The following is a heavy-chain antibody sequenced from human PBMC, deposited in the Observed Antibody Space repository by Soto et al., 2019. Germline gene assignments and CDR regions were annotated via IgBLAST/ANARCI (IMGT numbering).Heavy chain of an antibody. CDR2: ISSSSSYI. V-gene: IGHV3-21*01. CDR3: ASIVVVPAADRPDY. Sequence: PGGSLRLSCAASGFTFSSYSMNWARQAPGKGLEWVSSISSSSSYIYYADSVKGRFTISRDNAKNSLYLQMNSLRAEDTAVYYCASIVVVPAADRPDYWGQGTLVTVSS. CDR1: GFTFSSYS. J-gene: IGHJ4*02. D-gene: IGHD2-2*01.